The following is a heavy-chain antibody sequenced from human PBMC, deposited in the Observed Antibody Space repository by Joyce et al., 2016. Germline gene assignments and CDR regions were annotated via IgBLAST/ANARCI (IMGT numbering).Heavy chain of an antibody. CDR3: AHRPNSGYDPSAFDF. J-gene: IGHJ4*02. V-gene: IGHV2-5*02. CDR2: MYWDDDK. D-gene: IGHD5-12*01. CDR1: GFSLSTRGVG. Sequence: QITLKESGPTLVKPTQTLTLTCAFSGFSLSTRGVGVGWIRQPPGKALEWLALMYWDDDKRYSPSLKSRLTITKDTYRNQVVLTMTNMNPVDTATYYCAHRPNSGYDPSAFDFWGQGTRVTVSS.